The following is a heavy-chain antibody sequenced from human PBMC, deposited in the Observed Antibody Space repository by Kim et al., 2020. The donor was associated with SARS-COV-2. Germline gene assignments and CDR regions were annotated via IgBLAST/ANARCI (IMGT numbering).Heavy chain of an antibody. J-gene: IGHJ5*02. CDR3: ARSPRGSGSYYKNWFDP. D-gene: IGHD3-10*01. V-gene: IGHV1-2*02. Sequence: KFQGRVTMTRDTSISTAYMELSRLRSDDTAVYYCARSPRGSGSYYKNWFDPWGQGTLVTVSS.